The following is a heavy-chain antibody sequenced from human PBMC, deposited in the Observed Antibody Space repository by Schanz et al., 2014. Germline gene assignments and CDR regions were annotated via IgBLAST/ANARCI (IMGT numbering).Heavy chain of an antibody. Sequence: ELLVESGGGWVQPGGSVRLSCAGSGFTFSSYSMHWVRQAPGKGLEWVAFIRYDGSSKYYADSVRGRFTISRDNSKNTLYLQMNSLRAEDTAVYYCAKVGLYYYGSGFDYWGQGTLVTVSS. J-gene: IGHJ4*02. CDR3: AKVGLYYYGSGFDY. CDR2: IRYDGSSK. D-gene: IGHD3-10*01. V-gene: IGHV3-30*02. CDR1: GFTFSSYS.